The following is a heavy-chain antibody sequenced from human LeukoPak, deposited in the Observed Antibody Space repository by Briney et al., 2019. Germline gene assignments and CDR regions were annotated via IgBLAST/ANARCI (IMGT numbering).Heavy chain of an antibody. J-gene: IGHJ3*02. CDR1: GGSISSYY. CDR3: AREAGYFAFDI. D-gene: IGHD3-9*01. Sequence: SETLSLTCTVSGGSISSYYWSWIRQPPPKGLEWIGYIYYSGSTNYNPSLKSRVTISVDTSKNQFSLKLSSVTAADTAVYYCAREAGYFAFDIWGQGTMVTVSS. V-gene: IGHV4-59*01. CDR2: IYYSGST.